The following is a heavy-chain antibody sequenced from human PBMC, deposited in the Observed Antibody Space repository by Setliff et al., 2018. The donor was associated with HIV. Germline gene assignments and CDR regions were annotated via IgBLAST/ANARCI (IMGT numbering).Heavy chain of an antibody. Sequence: SETLSLTCSVSGGSLSSSYYWAWIRQSPGKGLEWIGTIYYSGTAYYSPSLNGRVTISVDTSNNQFSLSLTSVTAADTAVYHCARHTAPYSSGFYSVAAWFDPWGQGTRVTVSS. V-gene: IGHV4-39*01. CDR1: GGSLSSSYY. J-gene: IGHJ5*02. CDR3: ARHTAPYSSGFYSVAAWFDP. D-gene: IGHD6-19*01. CDR2: IYYSGTA.